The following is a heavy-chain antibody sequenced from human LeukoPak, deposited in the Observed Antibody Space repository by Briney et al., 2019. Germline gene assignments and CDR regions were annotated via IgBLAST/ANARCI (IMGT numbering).Heavy chain of an antibody. D-gene: IGHD2-2*01. Sequence: SETLSLTCTVSGFSISTGYYWGWIRQPPGKGLEWIGSIYHSGSTYYNRSLKSRVTISVDTSKNQFSLKLSSVTAADTAVYYCARALRPTKPAAALRDWGQGTLVTVSS. V-gene: IGHV4-38-2*02. CDR2: IYHSGST. J-gene: IGHJ4*02. CDR3: ARALRPTKPAAALRD. CDR1: GFSISTGYY.